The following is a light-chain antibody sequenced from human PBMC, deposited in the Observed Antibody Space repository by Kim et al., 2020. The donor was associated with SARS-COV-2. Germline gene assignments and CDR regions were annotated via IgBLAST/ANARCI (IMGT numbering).Light chain of an antibody. Sequence: QMVTISCTGSSSNIGAGSDVHWYQQLPGTAPRLLIFGNNNRPSGVPDRFSGSKSGTSASLAITGLQAEDESAYYCQSYDNSLSVWVFGGGTQLTVL. V-gene: IGLV1-40*01. CDR1: SSNIGAGSD. J-gene: IGLJ3*02. CDR3: QSYDNSLSVWV. CDR2: GNN.